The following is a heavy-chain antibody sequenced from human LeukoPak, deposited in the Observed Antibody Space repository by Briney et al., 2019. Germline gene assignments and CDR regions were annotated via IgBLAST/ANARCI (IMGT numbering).Heavy chain of an antibody. CDR1: GFTVSSNY. Sequence: GGSLRLSCAASGFTVSSNYMSWVRQAPGKGLEWVSAISGSGGSTYYADSVKGRFTISRDNSKNTLYLQMNSLRAEDTAVYYCAKAVVPAAMEEDYWGQGTLVTVSS. V-gene: IGHV3-23*01. CDR2: ISGSGGST. D-gene: IGHD2-2*01. J-gene: IGHJ4*02. CDR3: AKAVVPAAMEEDY.